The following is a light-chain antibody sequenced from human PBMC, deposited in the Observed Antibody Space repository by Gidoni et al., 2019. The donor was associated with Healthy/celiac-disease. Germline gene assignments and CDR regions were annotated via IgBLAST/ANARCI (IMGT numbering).Light chain of an antibody. CDR3: QQYNSFPWT. CDR2: DAS. CDR1: QSISSW. Sequence: DIQMTQSPSTLSASVGDRVTSTCRASQSISSWLAWYQQNPGKAPKLLIYDASSLEIGVPSRFSGSGSGTEFTLTISSLQPDDFATYYCQQYNSFPWTFGQGTKVEIK. J-gene: IGKJ1*01. V-gene: IGKV1-5*01.